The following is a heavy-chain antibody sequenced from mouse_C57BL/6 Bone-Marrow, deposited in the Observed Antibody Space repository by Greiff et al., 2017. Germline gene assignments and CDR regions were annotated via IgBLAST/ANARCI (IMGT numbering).Heavy chain of an antibody. CDR2: IYPGGGST. J-gene: IGHJ4*01. V-gene: IGHV1-63*01. CDR3: ARESDGYDRYYAMDY. D-gene: IGHD2-2*01. Sequence: QVQLQQSGAELVRPGTSVKMSCKASGYTFTNYWIGWAKQRPGHGLEWIGDIYPGGGSTNYNEKFKGKATLTADKSSSTAYMQFSSLTSEDSAIYYCARESDGYDRYYAMDYWGQGTSVTVSS. CDR1: GYTFTNYW.